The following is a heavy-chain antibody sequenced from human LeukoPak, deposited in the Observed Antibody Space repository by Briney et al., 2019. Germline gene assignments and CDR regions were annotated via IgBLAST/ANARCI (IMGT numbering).Heavy chain of an antibody. J-gene: IGHJ5*02. CDR1: GGTFSSYA. Sequence: SVKVSCKASGGTFSSYAISWVRQAPGQGLEWMGGIIPIFGTANYAQKFQGRVTITADESTSTAYMELSSLRSEDTAVYYCARHPLESDFWSGYPQNWFDPWGQGTLVTVSS. CDR3: ARHPLESDFWSGYPQNWFDP. CDR2: IIPIFGTA. V-gene: IGHV1-69*01. D-gene: IGHD3-3*01.